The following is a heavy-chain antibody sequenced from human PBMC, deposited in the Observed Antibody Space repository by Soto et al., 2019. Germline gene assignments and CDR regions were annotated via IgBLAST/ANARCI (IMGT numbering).Heavy chain of an antibody. J-gene: IGHJ3*02. CDR3: ARDYSGSYYGEYAFDI. CDR1: GGTFSSSA. D-gene: IGHD1-26*01. CDR2: IIPIFGTA. Sequence: SVKVSCKASGGTFSSSAISLVRQAPGQGLEWMGGIIPIFGTANYAQKFQGRVTITADESTSTAYMELSSLRSEDTAVYYCARDYSGSYYGEYAFDIWGQGTMVTVSS. V-gene: IGHV1-69*13.